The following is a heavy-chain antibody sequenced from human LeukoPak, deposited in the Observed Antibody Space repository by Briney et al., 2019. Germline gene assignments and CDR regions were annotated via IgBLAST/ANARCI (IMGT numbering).Heavy chain of an antibody. D-gene: IGHD3-22*01. CDR3: AREIGVVPHLDY. Sequence: PSETLSLTCTASGGSISSYYWSWIRQPPGKGLEWIGYIYYSGSTNYNPSLKSRVTISVDTSKNQFSLKLSSVTAADTAVYYCAREIGVVPHLDYWGQGTLVTVSS. J-gene: IGHJ4*02. V-gene: IGHV4-59*01. CDR1: GGSISSYY. CDR2: IYYSGST.